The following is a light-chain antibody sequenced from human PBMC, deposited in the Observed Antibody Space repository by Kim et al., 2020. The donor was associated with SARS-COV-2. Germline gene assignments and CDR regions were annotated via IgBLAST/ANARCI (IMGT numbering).Light chain of an antibody. CDR1: SSDVGSYNL. CDR3: CSYAGSSTVV. V-gene: IGLV2-23*02. CDR2: EVS. Sequence: GQSIAISCTGTSSDVGSYNLVSWYQQQPGKAPKLMIYEVSKRPSGVSNRFSGSKSGNTASLTISGLHAEDEADYYCCSYAGSSTVVFGGGTQLTVL. J-gene: IGLJ2*01.